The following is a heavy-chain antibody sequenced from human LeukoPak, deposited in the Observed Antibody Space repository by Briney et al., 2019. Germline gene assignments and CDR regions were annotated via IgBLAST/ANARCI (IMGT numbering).Heavy chain of an antibody. J-gene: IGHJ5*02. CDR3: ARGNYYDSSGYYYPRWFDP. Sequence: PSQTLSLTCTVSGVSISSFYCSWSRQPPGKGLGWGGYIYYIVSTNSNPSPKSRVTISVDTPTKQFSLKLSSVTAADTAVYYCARGNYYDSSGYYYPRWFDPWGQGTLVTVSS. CDR1: GVSISSFY. V-gene: IGHV4-59*01. D-gene: IGHD3-22*01. CDR2: IYYIVST.